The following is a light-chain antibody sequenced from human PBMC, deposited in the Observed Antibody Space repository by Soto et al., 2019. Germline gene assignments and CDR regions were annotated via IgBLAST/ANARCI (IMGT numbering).Light chain of an antibody. CDR1: QSVGTS. CDR3: QQYVVGSTLS. J-gene: IGKJ5*01. CDR2: DAS. Sequence: ELVLTQSPGTLSLSPGERATLSCRASQSVGTSLAWYHQKPGEGPRLLISDASIRAAGTPDRFSGSGSGTDFTLIISRLEPEDFAPYYCQQYVVGSTLSFGRGTRLEI. V-gene: IGKV3-20*01.